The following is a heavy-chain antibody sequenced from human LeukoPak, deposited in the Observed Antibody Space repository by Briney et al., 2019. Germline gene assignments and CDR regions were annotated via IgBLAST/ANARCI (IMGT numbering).Heavy chain of an antibody. CDR1: GFTFSRYW. CDR3: ARDKGDYDSSGSLFVF. Sequence: GGSRRLSCAASGFTFSRYWMSWVRQVPRKGLEWVANIKQDGSEKYYVDSVKGRFTISRDNAKNSLYLQMNSLRVEDTAVYYCARDKGDYDSSGSLFVFGGQGTLVTVSS. J-gene: IGHJ4*02. CDR2: IKQDGSEK. V-gene: IGHV3-7*03. D-gene: IGHD3-22*01.